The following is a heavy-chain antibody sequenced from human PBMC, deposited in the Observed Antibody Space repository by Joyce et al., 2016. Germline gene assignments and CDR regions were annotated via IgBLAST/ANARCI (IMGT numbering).Heavy chain of an antibody. V-gene: IGHV3-30*02. CDR1: GFTFGAYG. CDR3: ARDGSHYEVDD. D-gene: IGHD1-26*01. Sequence: QVQLVESGGGVVQPGGSLRLSCVASGFTFGAYGMHWVRQAPGKGLEWVAFMTTEGREKYYADAVKGRLTISRDNSKSTLYAQMNSLRVEDTAVYYCARDGSHYEVDDWGQGTLVTVSS. J-gene: IGHJ4*02. CDR2: MTTEGREK.